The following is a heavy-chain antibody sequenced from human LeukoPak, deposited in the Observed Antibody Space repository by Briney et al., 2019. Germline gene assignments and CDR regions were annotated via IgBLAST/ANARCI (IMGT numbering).Heavy chain of an antibody. CDR1: GGSFSGYY. D-gene: IGHD3-3*01. Sequence: SETLSLTCAVYGGSFSGYYWSWIRQPPGKGLEWLGEINHSGSTNYNPSLKSRVTISVDTSKNQFSLKLSSVTAADTAVYYCARAPYYDFWSGYSSFDYWGQGTLVTVSS. V-gene: IGHV4-34*01. CDR2: INHSGST. J-gene: IGHJ4*02. CDR3: ARAPYYDFWSGYSSFDY.